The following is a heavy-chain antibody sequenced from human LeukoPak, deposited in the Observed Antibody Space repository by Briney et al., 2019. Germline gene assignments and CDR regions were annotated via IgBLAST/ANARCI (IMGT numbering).Heavy chain of an antibody. V-gene: IGHV3-21*04. J-gene: IGHJ6*02. CDR3: ARDPYYYDSSGYIGRNGMDV. D-gene: IGHD3-22*01. Sequence: SXXASGFTFSSYXMNWXRQAPGXXXXXXXSXSXSSSYIYYADSVKGRFTISRDNSKNTLYLQMNSLRAENTAVYYCARDPYYYDSSGYIGRNGMDVWGQGTTVTVSS. CDR2: XSXSSSYI. CDR1: GFTFSSYX.